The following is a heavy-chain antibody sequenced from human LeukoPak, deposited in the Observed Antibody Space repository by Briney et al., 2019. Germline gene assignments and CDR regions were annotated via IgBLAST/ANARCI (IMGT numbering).Heavy chain of an antibody. CDR1: GYTFTGYY. Sequence: GASVKVSCKASGYTFTGYYMHWVRQAPGQGLEWMGWINPNSGGTNYAQKFQGRVIMTRDTSISTAYMELRSLRSDDTAVYYCAREVYYRRYFDLWGRGTLVTVSS. J-gene: IGHJ2*01. V-gene: IGHV1-2*02. D-gene: IGHD3-22*01. CDR2: INPNSGGT. CDR3: AREVYYRRYFDL.